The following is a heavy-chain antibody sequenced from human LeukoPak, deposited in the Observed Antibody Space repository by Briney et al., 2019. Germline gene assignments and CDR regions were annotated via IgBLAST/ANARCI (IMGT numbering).Heavy chain of an antibody. J-gene: IGHJ4*02. D-gene: IGHD2-8*01. Sequence: PGGSLRLFCAASGFTFSTSGMLWVRQAPGKGLDCVAVIWYDGSHEFYADSVKGRFAISRHYSKHTLYLHINTLRAEDTAIYYCAKAYCTRNGCFADFWGQGTLVTVSS. CDR3: AKAYCTRNGCFADF. CDR1: GFTFSTSG. CDR2: IWYDGSHE. V-gene: IGHV3-33*06.